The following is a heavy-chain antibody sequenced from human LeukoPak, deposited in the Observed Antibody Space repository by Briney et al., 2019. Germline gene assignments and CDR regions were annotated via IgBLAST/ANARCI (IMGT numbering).Heavy chain of an antibody. J-gene: IGHJ5*02. V-gene: IGHV4-38-2*02. CDR1: GYSISSGYY. D-gene: IGHD1-26*01. Sequence: SETLSLTCTVSGYSISSGYYWGWIRQPPGKGLEWIGSIYHSGSTYYNPSLKSRVTISVDTSKNQFSLKLSSVTAADTAVYYCARLGDPGVGHRFDPWGQGTLVTVSS. CDR3: ARLGDPGVGHRFDP. CDR2: IYHSGST.